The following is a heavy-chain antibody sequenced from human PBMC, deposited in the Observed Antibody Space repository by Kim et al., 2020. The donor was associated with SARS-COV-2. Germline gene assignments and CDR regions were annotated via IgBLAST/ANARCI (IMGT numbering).Heavy chain of an antibody. CDR1: GYSFSGFS. Sequence: ASVKVSCKASGYSFSGFSVHWVRQAPGQGLEWMGWINPSSGGTKYAQNFQGRVTMTRDTSISTVYMELSGLRSDDTAVYYCAREGYCSVNTCFAPYHNYYYGIALWGQGTTVTVSS. CDR3: AREGYCSVNTCFAPYHNYYYGIAL. CDR2: INPSSGGT. J-gene: IGHJ6*02. V-gene: IGHV1-2*02. D-gene: IGHD2-15*01.